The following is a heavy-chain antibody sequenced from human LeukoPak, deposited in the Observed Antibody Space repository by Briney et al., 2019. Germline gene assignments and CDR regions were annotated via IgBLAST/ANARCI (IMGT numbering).Heavy chain of an antibody. CDR1: GGSISSSSYY. V-gene: IGHV4-39*07. Sequence: PSETLSLTCTVSGGSISSSSYYWGWIRQPPGKGLEWIGSIYYSGSTYYNPSLKSRVTISVDTSKNQFSLKLSSVTAADTAVYYCARLRGYNYWWFDPWGQGTLVTVSS. CDR2: IYYSGST. CDR3: ARLRGYNYWWFDP. J-gene: IGHJ5*02. D-gene: IGHD5-24*01.